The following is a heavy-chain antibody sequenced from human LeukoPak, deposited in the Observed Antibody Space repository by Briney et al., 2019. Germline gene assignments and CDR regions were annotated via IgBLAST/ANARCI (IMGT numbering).Heavy chain of an antibody. J-gene: IGHJ4*02. D-gene: IGHD3-10*01. V-gene: IGHV1-69*13. CDR3: ARDPSKIRGVKAFDY. CDR1: GDNFSTYS. CDR2: IMPIFDTS. Sequence: ASVKVSCKASGDNFSTYSFSRVRQAPGQGLEWMGGIMPIFDTSNYAQKFQGRVTITADESTSTAYMELRSLTSEDTAVYYCARDPSKIRGVKAFDYWGQGTLVTVSS.